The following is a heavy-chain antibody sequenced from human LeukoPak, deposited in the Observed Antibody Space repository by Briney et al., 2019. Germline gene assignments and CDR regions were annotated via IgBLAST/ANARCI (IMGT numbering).Heavy chain of an antibody. Sequence: GASVNVSCKATGYTFTSYGISWVRQARGQGIEWMGWISAYNGNTNYAQKLQGRVTMTTDTSTSTAYMELRSLRSDDTAVYYCARGRSSGWYDYYYYGMDVWGQGTTVTVSS. J-gene: IGHJ6*02. CDR3: ARGRSSGWYDYYYYGMDV. V-gene: IGHV1-18*01. CDR1: GYTFTSYG. D-gene: IGHD6-19*01. CDR2: ISAYNGNT.